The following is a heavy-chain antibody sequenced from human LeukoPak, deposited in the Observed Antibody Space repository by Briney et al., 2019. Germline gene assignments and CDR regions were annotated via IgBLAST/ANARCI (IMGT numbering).Heavy chain of an antibody. CDR3: AREGCSGGSCYTDY. J-gene: IGHJ4*02. D-gene: IGHD2-15*01. CDR1: GFTFSSYG. Sequence: GGSLSLSCAPSGFTFSSYGMHGVPQAPGKGLEGGAVISYDGSNKYYADSVKGRFTISRDNSKNTLYLKMSSLRAEDTAVYYCAREGCSGGSCYTDYWGQGNLVTVSS. V-gene: IGHV3-30*03. CDR2: ISYDGSNK.